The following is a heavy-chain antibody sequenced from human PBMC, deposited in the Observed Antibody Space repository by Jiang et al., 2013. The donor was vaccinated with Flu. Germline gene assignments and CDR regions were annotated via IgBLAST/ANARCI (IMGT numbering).Heavy chain of an antibody. CDR3: AKDMRAVTATYDY. CDR2: ISYDGSNK. V-gene: IGHV3-30*18. J-gene: IGHJ4*02. CDR1: GFTFNSYG. Sequence: VQLLESGGGVVQPGRSLRLSCAASGFTFNSYGMDWVRQAPGKGLEWVAVISYDGSNKYYADSVKGRFTISRDNSKNTLYLQMNSLRAEDTAVYYCAKDMRAVTATYDYWAREPWSPSPQ. D-gene: IGHD2-21*02.